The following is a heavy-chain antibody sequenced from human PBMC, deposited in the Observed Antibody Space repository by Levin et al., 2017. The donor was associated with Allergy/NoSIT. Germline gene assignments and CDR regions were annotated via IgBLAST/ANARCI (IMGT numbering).Heavy chain of an antibody. J-gene: IGHJ6*02. D-gene: IGHD1-1*01. CDR2: ISTYNGNT. CDR3: ARDGTGTGGWV. V-gene: IGHV1-18*01. Sequence: GESLKISCKASGYSFTRHGISWVRQAPGQGLEWMGWISTYNGNTNYAQKFQGRVTMTTDTSTSTAYMELRRLRYDDTAVYFCARDGTGTGGWVWGQGTTVTVSS. CDR1: GYSFTRHG.